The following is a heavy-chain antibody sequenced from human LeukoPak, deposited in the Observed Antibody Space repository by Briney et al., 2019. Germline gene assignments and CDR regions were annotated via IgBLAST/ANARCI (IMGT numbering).Heavy chain of an antibody. V-gene: IGHV4-59*02. Sequence: SETLSLTCTVSGGSVSNYYWSWIRQSPGKGLEWIGYIYYTETSYNPSLKSRVTISADTSKNQFSLKLYSVTAADTAVYYCATRKLGNDYWGQGTTVTVSS. D-gene: IGHD7-27*01. CDR1: GGSVSNYY. CDR3: ATRKLGNDY. CDR2: IYYTET. J-gene: IGHJ4*01.